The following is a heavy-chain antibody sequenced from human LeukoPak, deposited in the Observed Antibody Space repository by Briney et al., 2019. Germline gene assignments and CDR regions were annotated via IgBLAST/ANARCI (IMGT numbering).Heavy chain of an antibody. V-gene: IGHV2-70*04. J-gene: IGHJ5*02. CDR3: ARSNAGTLADWFDP. Sequence: SSPTLVNPTQTLTLTCTFSGFSLSTSGMRVSWIRQPPGKALEWLARIDWDDDKFYSTSLKTRLTISKDTSKNQVVLTMTNMDPVDTATYYCARSNAGTLADWFDPWGQGTLVTVSS. CDR1: GFSLSTSGMR. D-gene: IGHD2-15*01. CDR2: IDWDDDK.